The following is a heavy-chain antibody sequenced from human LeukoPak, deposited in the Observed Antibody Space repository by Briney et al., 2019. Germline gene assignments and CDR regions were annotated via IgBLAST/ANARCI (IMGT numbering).Heavy chain of an antibody. CDR3: ATMGSGSYFNF. CDR1: GGSFSIYC. CDR2: INQSGST. Sequence: SETLSLTCGVYGGSFSIYCWNWIRQPPGKGLEWIGEINQSGSTKYNPSLKSRVTISVDTSKNQFSLKLSSVTAADMAVYYCATMGSGSYFNFWGQGSLVTVSS. V-gene: IGHV4-34*01. J-gene: IGHJ4*02. D-gene: IGHD1-26*01.